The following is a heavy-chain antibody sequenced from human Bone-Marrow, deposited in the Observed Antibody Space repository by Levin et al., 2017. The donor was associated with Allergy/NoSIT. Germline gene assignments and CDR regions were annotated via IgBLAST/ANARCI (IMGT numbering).Heavy chain of an antibody. Sequence: PGGSLRLSCAASAFTFSDYYMTWIRQAPGKGLEWVSYISGSGSHTEYADSVKGRFTISRDNAKNSLYLQMNSLRAEDTAVYFCARDLGLYYYASGSHPHFDYWGQGTLVTVSS. CDR1: AFTFSDYY. J-gene: IGHJ4*02. D-gene: IGHD3-10*01. CDR3: ARDLGLYYYASGSHPHFDY. V-gene: IGHV3-11*05. CDR2: ISGSGSHT.